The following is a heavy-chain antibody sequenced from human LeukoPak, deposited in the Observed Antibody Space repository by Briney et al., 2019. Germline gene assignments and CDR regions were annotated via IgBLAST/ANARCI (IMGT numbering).Heavy chain of an antibody. CDR3: ARMSGYYGD. CDR1: GGSISSYY. J-gene: IGHJ4*02. D-gene: IGHD3-22*01. V-gene: IGHV4-59*01. CDR2: IYYSGST. Sequence: PSETLSLACTVSGGSISSYYWSWIRQPPGKGLECIGYIYYSGSTNYNPSLKSRVTISVDTSKNQFSLKLSSVTAADTAVYYCARMSGYYGDWGQGTLVTVSS.